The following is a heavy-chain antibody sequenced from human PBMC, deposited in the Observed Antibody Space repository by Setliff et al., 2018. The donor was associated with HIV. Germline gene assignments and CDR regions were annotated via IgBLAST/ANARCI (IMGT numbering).Heavy chain of an antibody. CDR1: GFTFSSYA. V-gene: IGHV3-30*14. Sequence: GGSLRLSCAASGFTFSSYAMHWVRQAPGKGPEWVAVMSYDGSHKHYADSVKGRFTISRDNSKNTLYLQMNNVRDDDTAVYYCARDGGSVSYLSSGYFDYRGLGTLVTVS. J-gene: IGHJ4*01. D-gene: IGHD2-8*01. CDR3: ARDGGSVSYLSSGYFDY. CDR2: MSYDGSHK.